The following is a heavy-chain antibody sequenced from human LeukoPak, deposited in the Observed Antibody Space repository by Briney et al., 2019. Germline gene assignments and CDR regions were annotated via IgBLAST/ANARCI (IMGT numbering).Heavy chain of an antibody. Sequence: PGGSLRLSCAASGFTFSSYAMSWVRQAPGKGLEWVSAISGSGGSTYYADSVKGRFTISRDNAKNSLYLQMNSLRAEDTAVYYCARDRTHYDILTGYPYAYYFDYWGQGTLVTVSS. CDR3: ARDRTHYDILTGYPYAYYFDY. J-gene: IGHJ4*02. D-gene: IGHD3-9*01. CDR1: GFTFSSYA. CDR2: ISGSGGST. V-gene: IGHV3-23*01.